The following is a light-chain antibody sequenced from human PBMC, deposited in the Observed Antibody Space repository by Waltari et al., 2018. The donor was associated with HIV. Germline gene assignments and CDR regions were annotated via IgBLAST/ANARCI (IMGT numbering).Light chain of an antibody. CDR2: KDS. J-gene: IGLJ1*01. Sequence: SYELTQPPSVSVSPGQTARITCSGDALPKQYAYWYQQKPGQAPVVMIYKDSERPSGIPERFSGSSSGTTATLTISGVQAEDEADYYCQSADSSGTHYVFGTGTKVTVL. V-gene: IGLV3-25*03. CDR1: ALPKQY. CDR3: QSADSSGTHYV.